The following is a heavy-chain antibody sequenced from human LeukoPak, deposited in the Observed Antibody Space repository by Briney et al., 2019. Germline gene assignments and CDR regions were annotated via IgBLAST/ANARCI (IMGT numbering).Heavy chain of an antibody. D-gene: IGHD1-1*01. J-gene: IGHJ4*02. V-gene: IGHV3-7*01. CDR2: IKQDGSEK. Sequence: PGGCLRLPCAASVYTFSSDWMSWVRQAPGKGLGWVDNIKQDGSEKYYVDSVKGRFTISRDNAKNSLYLQMNSLRAAAVYVYYSPIQVWDHFDYWGQGTLVTVSS. CDR3: PIQVWDHFDY. CDR1: VYTFSSDW.